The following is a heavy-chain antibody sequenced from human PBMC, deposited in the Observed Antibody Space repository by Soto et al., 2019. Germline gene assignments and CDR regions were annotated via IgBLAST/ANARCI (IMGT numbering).Heavy chain of an antibody. V-gene: IGHV3-49*03. Sequence: GGSLRLSCTCSGLPFVDYAMSWFRQAPGKGLESVGFVRSRANGGTTEYAASVKDRLTISRDDSKSTAYLQMNSLKIEDTAVYYCAMDSSGYNYYFDPWGQGTLVTVSS. CDR2: VRSRANGGTT. CDR3: AMDSSGYNYYFDP. D-gene: IGHD3-22*01. J-gene: IGHJ4*02. CDR1: GLPFVDYA.